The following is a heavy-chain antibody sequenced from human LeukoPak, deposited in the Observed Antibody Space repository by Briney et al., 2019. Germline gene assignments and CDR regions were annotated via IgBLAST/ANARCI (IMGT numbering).Heavy chain of an antibody. D-gene: IGHD3-10*01. CDR1: VYTFTCYD. CDR3: ARGSASGSHRTS. Sequence: GASVTVSCKASVYTFTCYDINWVRQALGQGREWRGWMNPNSGNTGYAQKFQGRVTMTRNTSIGTAYMELSSLRSEDTAVYYCARGSASGSHRTSWGQGTLVTVSS. J-gene: IGHJ5*02. CDR2: MNPNSGNT. V-gene: IGHV1-8*01.